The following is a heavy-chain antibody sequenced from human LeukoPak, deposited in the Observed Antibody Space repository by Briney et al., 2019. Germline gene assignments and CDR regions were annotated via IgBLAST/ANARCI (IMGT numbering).Heavy chain of an antibody. V-gene: IGHV1-69*13. D-gene: IGHD3-22*01. CDR1: GGAFSSYA. Sequence: SVKVSCKASGGAFSSYAISWVRQAPGQGLEWMGGIIPIFGTANYAQKFQGRATITADESTSTAYMELSSLRSEDTAVYYCAREGYYDSSGYYARFYYFDYWGQGTLVTVSS. J-gene: IGHJ4*02. CDR3: AREGYYDSSGYYARFYYFDY. CDR2: IIPIFGTA.